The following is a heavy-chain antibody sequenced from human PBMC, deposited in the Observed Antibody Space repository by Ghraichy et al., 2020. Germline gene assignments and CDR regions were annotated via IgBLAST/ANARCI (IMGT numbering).Heavy chain of an antibody. Sequence: GESLNISCAASGFTFSSYVMHWVRQAPGKGLEWVARIWTDGGGDYYADSVKGRFTISRVNSDNTVYLEMNSLRVEDTAVYYCARSNFGDYETDYWGQGTLVTVTS. D-gene: IGHD4-17*01. J-gene: IGHJ4*02. V-gene: IGHV3-33*01. CDR1: GFTFSSYV. CDR2: IWTDGGGD. CDR3: ARSNFGDYETDY.